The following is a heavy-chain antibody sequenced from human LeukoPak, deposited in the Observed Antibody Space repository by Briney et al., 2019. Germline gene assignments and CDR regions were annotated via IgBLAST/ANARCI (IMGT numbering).Heavy chain of an antibody. V-gene: IGHV1-24*01. J-gene: IGHJ3*02. CDR2: FDPEDGET. Sequence: ASVKVSCKVSEYTLTELSMHWVRQAPGKGLEWRGGFDPEDGETICAQKFQGRVTMTEDTSTDTAYMELSSLRSEDTAVYYCATGRSGLSDAFDIWGQGTMVTVSS. D-gene: IGHD3-10*01. CDR3: ATGRSGLSDAFDI. CDR1: EYTLTELS.